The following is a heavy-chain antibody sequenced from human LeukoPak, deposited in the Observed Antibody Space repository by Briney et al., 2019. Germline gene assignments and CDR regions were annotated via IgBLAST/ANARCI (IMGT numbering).Heavy chain of an antibody. V-gene: IGHV1-18*01. CDR3: ARVYRACGDYALVDAFDI. Sequence: ASVKVSCKASGYTFTSYGISWVRQAPGQGPEWMGWISAYNGNTNYAQKLQGRVTMTTDTSTSTAYMELRSLRSDDTAVYYCARVYRACGDYALVDAFDIWGQGTMVTVSS. CDR2: ISAYNGNT. D-gene: IGHD4-17*01. J-gene: IGHJ3*02. CDR1: GYTFTSYG.